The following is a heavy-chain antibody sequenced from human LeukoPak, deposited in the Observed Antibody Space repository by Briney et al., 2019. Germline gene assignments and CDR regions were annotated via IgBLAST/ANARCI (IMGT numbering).Heavy chain of an antibody. Sequence: GGSLRLSCAASGFSFSSYEMNWVRQAPGKGLEWVANIKQDGSEKYYVDSVKGRFFISRDNAKNSLYLQMNSLRADDTAVYYCARVAEAAAFDYWGQGTLVTVSS. J-gene: IGHJ4*02. CDR1: GFSFSSYE. V-gene: IGHV3-7*01. D-gene: IGHD6-13*01. CDR2: IKQDGSEK. CDR3: ARVAEAAAFDY.